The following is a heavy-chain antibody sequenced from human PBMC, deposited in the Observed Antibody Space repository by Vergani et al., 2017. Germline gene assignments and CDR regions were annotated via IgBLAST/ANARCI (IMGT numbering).Heavy chain of an antibody. CDR3: TRLKPDAFDI. J-gene: IGHJ3*02. CDR1: GFTFSGSA. V-gene: IGHV3-73*02. Sequence: EVQLVESGGGLVQPGGSLKLSCAASGFTFSGSAMHWVRQASGKGLEWVGRIRSKANSYATAYAASVKGRFTISRDESKNTAYLQMNSLKTEDTAVYYCTRLKPDAFDIWGQGTMVTVSS. CDR2: IRSKANSYAT.